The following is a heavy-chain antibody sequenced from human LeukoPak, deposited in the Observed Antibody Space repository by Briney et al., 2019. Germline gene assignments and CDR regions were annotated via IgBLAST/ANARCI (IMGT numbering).Heavy chain of an antibody. Sequence: GGSLRLSCAACGFTVSSNYMSWVRQAPGKGMEWVSAISGSGDFTHSVDSVKGRFTISRDNSKNTLYLQMNSLRAEDTAVYYCAKGWGSGDYWGQGTLVTVSS. J-gene: IGHJ4*02. CDR3: AKGWGSGDY. D-gene: IGHD7-27*01. V-gene: IGHV3-23*01. CDR1: GFTVSSNY. CDR2: ISGSGDFT.